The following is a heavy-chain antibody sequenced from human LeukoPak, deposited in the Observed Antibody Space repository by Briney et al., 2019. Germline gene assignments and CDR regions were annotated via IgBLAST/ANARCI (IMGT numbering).Heavy chain of an antibody. CDR2: IYSSGST. D-gene: IGHD2-2*01. V-gene: IGHV4-59*01. CDR1: GGSIRNYY. CDR3: ARLYCSTTSCFDY. Sequence: SETLSLTCTVSGGSIRNYYWSWIRQPPGKGLDWIGFIYSSGSTNYNPSLKSRVTMSVDTSKNQFSLNLNSVTAADTAVYYCARLYCSTTSCFDYWGQGTLVTVSS. J-gene: IGHJ4*02.